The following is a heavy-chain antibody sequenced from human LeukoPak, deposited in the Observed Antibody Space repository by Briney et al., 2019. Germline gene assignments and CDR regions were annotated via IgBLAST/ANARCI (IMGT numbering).Heavy chain of an antibody. CDR2: IKQDGSEK. CDR1: GFTFSSYW. Sequence: GGSLRLSCAASGFTFSSYWMSWVRQAPGKGLGRVANIKQDGSEKYYVDSVKGRFTISRDNAKNSLYLQMNSLRAEDTAVYYCARSLTIPRSGEFDYWGQGTLVTVSS. D-gene: IGHD3-3*01. V-gene: IGHV3-7*01. CDR3: ARSLTIPRSGEFDY. J-gene: IGHJ4*02.